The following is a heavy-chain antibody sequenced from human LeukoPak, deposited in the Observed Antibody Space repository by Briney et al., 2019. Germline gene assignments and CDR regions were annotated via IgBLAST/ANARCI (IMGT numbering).Heavy chain of an antibody. J-gene: IGHJ4*02. Sequence: SETLSLTCAVYGGSFSGYYWSWIRQPPGKGLEWIGEINHSGSTNYNPSLKSRVTISVDTSKNQFSLKLSSATAADTAVYYCARDMVVTAIDDYWGQGTLVTVSS. V-gene: IGHV4-34*01. D-gene: IGHD2-21*02. CDR3: ARDMVVTAIDDY. CDR2: INHSGST. CDR1: GGSFSGYY.